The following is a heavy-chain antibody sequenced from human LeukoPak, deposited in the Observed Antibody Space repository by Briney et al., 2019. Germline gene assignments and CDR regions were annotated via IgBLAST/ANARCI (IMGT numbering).Heavy chain of an antibody. CDR2: INHSGST. CDR3: ASTTVVVVAAVY. D-gene: IGHD2-15*01. CDR1: GGSFSGYY. J-gene: IGHJ4*02. V-gene: IGHV4-34*09. Sequence: PSETLSLTCAVYGGSFSGYYWSWIRQPPGKGLEWIGEINHSGSTNYNPSLKSRVTISVDTSKNQFSLKLSSVTAADTAVYYCASTTVVVVAAVYWGQGTLVTVSS.